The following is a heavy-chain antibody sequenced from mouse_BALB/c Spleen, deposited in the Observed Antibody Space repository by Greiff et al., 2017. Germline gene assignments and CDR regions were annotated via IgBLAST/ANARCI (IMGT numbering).Heavy chain of an antibody. CDR2: IWTGGGT. V-gene: IGHV2-9-2*01. CDR1: GFSLTSYD. Sequence: VKLVESGPGLVAPSQSLSITCTVSGFSLTSYDISWIRQPPGKGLEWLGVIWTGGGTNYNSAFMSRLSISKDNSKSQVFLKMNSLQTDDTAIYYCVRRVLRYPLDWYFDVWGAGTTVTVSS. D-gene: IGHD1-1*01. CDR3: VRRVLRYPLDWYFDV. J-gene: IGHJ1*01.